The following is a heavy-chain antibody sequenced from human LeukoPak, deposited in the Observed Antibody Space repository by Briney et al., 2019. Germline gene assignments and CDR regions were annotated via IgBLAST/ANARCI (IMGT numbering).Heavy chain of an antibody. V-gene: IGHV1-2*02. CDR2: INSNSGGT. D-gene: IGHD3-9*01. J-gene: IGHJ4*02. Sequence: MHWVRQAPGQGLEWMGWINSNSGGTNYAQKFQGRVTMTRDTSISTAYMELSRLRSDDTAVYYCARSPHILTGENFDYWGQGTLVTVSS. CDR3: ARSPHILTGENFDY.